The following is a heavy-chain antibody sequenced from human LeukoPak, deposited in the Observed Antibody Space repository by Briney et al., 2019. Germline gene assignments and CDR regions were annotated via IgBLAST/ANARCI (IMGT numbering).Heavy chain of an antibody. V-gene: IGHV3-9*01. CDR1: GFTFDDYA. CDR2: VRWNSGSV. D-gene: IGHD3-10*02. CDR3: AKLSITMIGGV. Sequence: PGGSLRHSCAAPGFTFDDYAMHWVRQAPGKGLEWVSGVRWNSGSVGYADSVKGRFTISRDNAKNSLYLQMNRLRAEDTAVYYFAKLSITMIGGVWGKGTTVTISS. J-gene: IGHJ6*01.